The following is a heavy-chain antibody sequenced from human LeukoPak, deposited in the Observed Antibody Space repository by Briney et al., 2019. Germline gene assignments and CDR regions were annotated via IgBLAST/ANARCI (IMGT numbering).Heavy chain of an antibody. D-gene: IGHD2-2*02. CDR3: AREMGYCSSTSCYTRPDYYYYYMDV. V-gene: IGHV6-1*01. J-gene: IGHJ6*03. CDR2: TYYRSKWYN. Sequence: PSQTLSLTCAISGDSVSSNSAAWNWIRQSPSRGLEWLGRTYYRSKWYNDYAVSVKSRITIYPDTSKNQFSLQLNSVTPEDTAVYYCAREMGYCSSTSCYTRPDYYYYYMDVWGKGTTVTVSS. CDR1: GDSVSSNSAA.